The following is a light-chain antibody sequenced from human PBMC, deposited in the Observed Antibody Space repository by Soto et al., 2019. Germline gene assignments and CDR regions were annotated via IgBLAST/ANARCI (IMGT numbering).Light chain of an antibody. CDR2: DAS. J-gene: IGKJ1*01. CDR1: QSVSSSY. V-gene: IGKV3-20*01. Sequence: EIVLTQSPGTLSLSPGERATLSCRASQSVSSSYLAWYQQKPGQAPRLLIYDASSRATGIPDRFSGSGSGTEFTLTISRLEPEDFAVYYCQQYGSSPLFGQGTKVEIK. CDR3: QQYGSSPL.